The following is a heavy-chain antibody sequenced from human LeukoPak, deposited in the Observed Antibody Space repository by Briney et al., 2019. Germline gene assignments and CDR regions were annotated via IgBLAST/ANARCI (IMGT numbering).Heavy chain of an antibody. CDR1: GLTLGNYW. J-gene: IGHJ4*02. CDR3: ARDYDYSLDY. V-gene: IGHV3-7*01. D-gene: IGHD4/OR15-4a*01. Sequence: GGSLRLSCAASGLTLGNYWMSWVRQAPGKGLEWGANINLDGGDKSYVGSVKGRFTISRDNAKNSLYLQMNSLGAEDTAVYYCARDYDYSLDYWGQGTLVTVSS. CDR2: INLDGGDK.